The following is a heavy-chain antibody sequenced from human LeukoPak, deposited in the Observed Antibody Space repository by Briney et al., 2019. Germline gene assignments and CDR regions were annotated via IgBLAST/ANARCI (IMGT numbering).Heavy chain of an antibody. V-gene: IGHV3-7*04. J-gene: IGHJ6*03. CDR1: GFTFSSYW. CDR3: ARGYSGYYYYYYMDV. D-gene: IGHD5-12*01. CDR2: IKQDGSEK. Sequence: PGGSLRLSCAASGFTFSSYWMSWVPQAPGKGLEWVANIKQDGSEKYYVDSVKGRFTISRENAKNSLYLQMNSLRAEDTAVYYCARGYSGYYYYYYMDVWGKGTTVTVSS.